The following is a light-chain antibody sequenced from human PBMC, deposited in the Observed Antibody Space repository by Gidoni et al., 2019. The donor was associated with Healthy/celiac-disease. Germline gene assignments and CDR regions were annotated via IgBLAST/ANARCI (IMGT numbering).Light chain of an antibody. Sequence: DIQMTQSPSTLSASVGDRVTITSRARQSISIWLAWYQQKPGKAPKVLIYKASRLESGVPSRFSGSGSGTEFTLTISSLQTDDFGTYYCQQYNSYSWTFGQGTKVEIK. CDR3: QQYNSYSWT. J-gene: IGKJ1*01. CDR2: KAS. CDR1: QSISIW. V-gene: IGKV1-5*03.